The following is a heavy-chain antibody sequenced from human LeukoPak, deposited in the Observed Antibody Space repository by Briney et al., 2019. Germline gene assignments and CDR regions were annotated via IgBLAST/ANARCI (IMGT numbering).Heavy chain of an antibody. J-gene: IGHJ4*02. CDR2: ISISSSSM. CDR1: GFTFSSYS. Sequence: GGSLRLSCAASGFTFSSYSMIWVRQAPGKGLEWVSYISISSSSMYYADSMKGRITISRDNAKNSLYLQMSSLRAEDTAIYYCARDSNWNNGGFDYWGQGTLVTVSS. D-gene: IGHD1/OR15-1a*01. CDR3: ARDSNWNNGGFDY. V-gene: IGHV3-21*04.